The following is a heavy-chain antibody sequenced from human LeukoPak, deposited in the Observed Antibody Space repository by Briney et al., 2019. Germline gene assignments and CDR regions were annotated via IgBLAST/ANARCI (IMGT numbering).Heavy chain of an antibody. V-gene: IGHV3-30-3*01. CDR3: ARDYGGNSGGFDY. Sequence: GGSLRLSCSASGFTFSRYAMHWVRQAPGKGLEWVAVISYDGSNKYYADSVKGRFTISRDNSKNTLYLQMNSLRAEDTAVYYCARDYGGNSGGFDYWGQGTLVTVSS. CDR1: GFTFSRYA. CDR2: ISYDGSNK. J-gene: IGHJ4*02. D-gene: IGHD4-23*01.